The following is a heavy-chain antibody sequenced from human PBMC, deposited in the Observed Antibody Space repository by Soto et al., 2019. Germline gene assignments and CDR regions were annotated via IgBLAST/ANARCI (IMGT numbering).Heavy chain of an antibody. V-gene: IGHV4-59*01. D-gene: IGHD3-16*01. CDR2: VYYSGAT. CDR1: GDSMTNNY. Sequence: SETLSLTCTVSGDSMTNNYWGWIRQPPGKGLEWIGYVYYSGATNYNPSLKSRVSMSPDPSRNQFSLKLTSVTAADTAVYYCARAMGDWGTYYYYYGMDVWGQGTMVTVSS. CDR3: ARAMGDWGTYYYYYGMDV. J-gene: IGHJ6*02.